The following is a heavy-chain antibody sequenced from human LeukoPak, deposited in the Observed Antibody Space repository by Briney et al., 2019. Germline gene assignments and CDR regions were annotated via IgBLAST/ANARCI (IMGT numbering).Heavy chain of an antibody. J-gene: IGHJ4*02. CDR1: GGSFSGYY. D-gene: IGHD3-3*01. V-gene: IGHV4-34*01. CDR2: INHSGST. Sequence: PSETLSLTCAVYGGSFSGYYWSWIRQPPGKGLEWIGEINHSGSTNYNPSLKSRVTISVDTSKNQFSLKLSSVTAADTAVYYCASSYYDFWSGYRGFDYWGQGTLVTVSS. CDR3: ASSYYDFWSGYRGFDY.